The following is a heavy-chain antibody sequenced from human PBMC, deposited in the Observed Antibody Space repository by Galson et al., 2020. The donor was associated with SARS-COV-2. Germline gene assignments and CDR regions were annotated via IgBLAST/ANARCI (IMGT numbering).Heavy chain of an antibody. CDR3: ARDGNYIWGSYRYTGTAFDI. D-gene: IGHD3-16*02. CDR2: ISVYDDNT. Sequence: ASVQVSCEASGYSFTSYGISWVRQAPGQGLEWMGWISVYDDNTNYVQKLQGRVTMTTDTSTSTAYMELRSLTSDDTAVYYCARDGNYIWGSYRYTGTAFDIWGQGTMVTVSS. V-gene: IGHV1-18*01. CDR1: GYSFTSYG. J-gene: IGHJ3*02.